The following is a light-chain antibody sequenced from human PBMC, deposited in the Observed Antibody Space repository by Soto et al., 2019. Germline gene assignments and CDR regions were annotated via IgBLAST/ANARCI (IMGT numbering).Light chain of an antibody. CDR2: ANN. Sequence: QSVLTQPPSVSGAPGQRVSISCTGSSSNIGAGYDVHWYQHLPGTAPKLLIYANNNRPSGVPDRFSSSKSGTSASLAITGLQAEDEADYYCQSYDSSRSPLYVFGTGTKVTV. J-gene: IGLJ1*01. CDR1: SSNIGAGYD. CDR3: QSYDSSRSPLYV. V-gene: IGLV1-40*01.